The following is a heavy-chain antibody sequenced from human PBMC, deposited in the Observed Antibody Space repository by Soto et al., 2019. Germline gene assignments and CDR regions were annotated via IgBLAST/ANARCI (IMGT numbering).Heavy chain of an antibody. J-gene: IGHJ4*02. CDR2: SYYSGST. D-gene: IGHD6-13*01. CDR3: ASHRAAAGIYYFDY. CDR1: GGSISSSSYY. V-gene: IGHV4-39*01. Sequence: SETLSLTCTVSGGSISSSSYYWGWIRQPPGKGLEWIGRSYYSGSTYYNPSLKSRVTLSVDTSKNQFSLKLSSVTAADTDVYYCASHRAAAGIYYFDYWGQGTMVTVSS.